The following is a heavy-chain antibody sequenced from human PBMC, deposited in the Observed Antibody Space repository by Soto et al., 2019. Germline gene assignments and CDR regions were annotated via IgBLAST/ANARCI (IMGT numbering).Heavy chain of an antibody. Sequence: SGRTRVNPTQTLTLTCTLSGISLSTSGVGLGLIRQTPGKALEWLALVYWNDDKHYSPSLKSRLTITKDTSKNQAILTMTNMDLVDTATYYCARGLASLPVFAFDIWGQGTVATVSS. V-gene: IGHV2-5*01. CDR3: ARGLASLPVFAFDI. CDR1: GISLSTSGVG. CDR2: VYWNDDK. J-gene: IGHJ3*02.